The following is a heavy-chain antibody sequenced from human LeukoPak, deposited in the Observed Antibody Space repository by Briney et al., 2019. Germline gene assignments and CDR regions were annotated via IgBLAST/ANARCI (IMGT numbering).Heavy chain of an antibody. Sequence: PSETLSLTCGVSGFSLSIGYYLAWVRQPPGKGLDWIVSMYHSGSTFYSPSLKSRVTISVDTSKNKSSLKLSSVTAADTAVYYCARLPYSSNWYYFDYWGQGALVTVSS. J-gene: IGHJ4*02. D-gene: IGHD6-13*01. CDR2: MYHSGST. CDR3: ARLPYSSNWYYFDY. V-gene: IGHV4-38-2*01. CDR1: GFSLSIGYY.